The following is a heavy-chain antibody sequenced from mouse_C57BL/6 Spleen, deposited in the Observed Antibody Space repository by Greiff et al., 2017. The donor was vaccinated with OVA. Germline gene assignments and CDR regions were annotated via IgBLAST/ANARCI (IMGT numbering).Heavy chain of an antibody. D-gene: IGHD2-4*01. CDR1: GYTFTSYW. CDR2: INPSSGYT. J-gene: IGHJ3*01. V-gene: IGHV1-7*01. Sequence: QVQLKESGAELAKPGASVKLSCKASGYTFTSYWMHWVKKRPGQGLEWIGYINPSSGYTKYNQKFKDKATLTADKSSSTAYMQLSSLTYEDSAVYYCARGRGDYDYPFAYWGQGTLVTVSA. CDR3: ARGRGDYDYPFAY.